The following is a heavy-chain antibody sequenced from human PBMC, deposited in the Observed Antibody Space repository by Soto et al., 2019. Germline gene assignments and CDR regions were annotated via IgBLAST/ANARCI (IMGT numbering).Heavy chain of an antibody. J-gene: IGHJ4*02. CDR1: GFTFSSYG. D-gene: IGHD6-19*01. CDR3: ARDPGIAVAEFDY. V-gene: IGHV3-33*01. CDR2: IWYDGGNK. Sequence: QVQLVESGGGVVQPGRSLRLSCAASGFTFSSYGMHWVRQAPGKGLEWVAVIWYDGGNKYYADSVKGRFTISRDNSKNTLYLQMNSLRAEDTAVYYCARDPGIAVAEFDYWGQGTLVTVSS.